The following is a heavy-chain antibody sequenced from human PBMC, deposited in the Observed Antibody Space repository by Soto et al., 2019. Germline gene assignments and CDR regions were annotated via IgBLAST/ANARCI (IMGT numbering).Heavy chain of an antibody. Sequence: PSETLSLTCSVSGGSISSGDYSWSSIRRPPGKGLEWIGYIYHSGNTYYNPSLKSRVTISVDRSKNQFFLKLTSVTAADTAVYYCARDSGGTTYYHFDYWGQGTQVTVSS. CDR1: GGSISSGDYS. CDR3: ARDSGGTTYYHFDY. D-gene: IGHD3-10*01. V-gene: IGHV4-30-2*01. CDR2: IYHSGNT. J-gene: IGHJ4*02.